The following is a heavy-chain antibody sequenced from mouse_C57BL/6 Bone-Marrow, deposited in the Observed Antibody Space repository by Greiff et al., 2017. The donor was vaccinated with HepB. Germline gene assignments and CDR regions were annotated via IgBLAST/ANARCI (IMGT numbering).Heavy chain of an antibody. CDR1: GFTFSSYA. V-gene: IGHV5-4*01. Sequence: EVKLVESGGGLVKPGGSLKLSCAASGFTFSSYAMSWVRQTPEKRLEWVATISDGGSYTYYPDNVKGRFTISRDNAKNNLYLQMSHLKSEDTAMYYCARDPTTVVAPFDYWGQGTTLTVSS. J-gene: IGHJ2*01. CDR2: ISDGGSYT. CDR3: ARDPTTVVAPFDY. D-gene: IGHD1-1*01.